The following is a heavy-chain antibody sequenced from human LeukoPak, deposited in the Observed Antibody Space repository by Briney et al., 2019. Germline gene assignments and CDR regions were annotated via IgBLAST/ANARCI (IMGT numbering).Heavy chain of an antibody. CDR1: GGSISSIGYY. V-gene: IGHV4-39*01. CDR3: ARQRGYSYGYFDY. J-gene: IGHJ4*02. Sequence: PSETLSLTCTVSGGSISSIGYYWGWIRQPPGKGLEWIGSIYHSGSSYHNPSLKSRVTISVDTSKNQFSLKLSSVTAADTAVYYCARQRGYSYGYFDYWGQGTLVTVSS. CDR2: IYHSGSS. D-gene: IGHD5-18*01.